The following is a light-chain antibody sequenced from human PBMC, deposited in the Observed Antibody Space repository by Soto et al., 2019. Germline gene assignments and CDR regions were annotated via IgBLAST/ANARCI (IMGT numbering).Light chain of an antibody. CDR3: QQYHSSST. V-gene: IGKV1-5*01. J-gene: IGKJ2*01. CDR2: AAS. Sequence: DIQMTQSPSTLSASVGDRVTITCRASQSISSWLAWYQQQPGKGPKLLIYAASTLESGVPSRFSGSGSGTDFPLTISSLQPDDFASYYCQQYHSSSTFGQGTKLEI. CDR1: QSISSW.